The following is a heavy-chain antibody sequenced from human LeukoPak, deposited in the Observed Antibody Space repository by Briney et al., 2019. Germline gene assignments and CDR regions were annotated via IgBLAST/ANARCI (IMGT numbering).Heavy chain of an antibody. D-gene: IGHD6-19*01. Sequence: ASVKVSCKASGYTFTDYGITWVRQAPGPGLEWMGWINAYNGNTDYAQKLQGRVTMTTDTSTSTAYMEFFCARLSPWGVVVAGRNPSDYWGQGTLVTVSS. CDR1: GYTFTDYG. CDR3: GRNPSDY. V-gene: IGHV1-18*01. CDR2: INAYNGNT. J-gene: IGHJ4*02.